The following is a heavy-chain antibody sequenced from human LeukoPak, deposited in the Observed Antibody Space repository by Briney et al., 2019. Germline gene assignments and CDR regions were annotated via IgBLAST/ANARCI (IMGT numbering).Heavy chain of an antibody. CDR1: GGSVSSGSYY. CDR2: IYYSEST. J-gene: IGHJ6*02. CDR3: ARVPLREYYDSSGYYYMGYYYYGMDV. Sequence: ASETLSLTCTVSGGSVSSGSYYWSWIRQPPGKGLEWIGYIYYSESTNYNPSLKSRVTISVDTSKNQFSLKLSSVTAADTAVYYCARVPLREYYDSSGYYYMGYYYYGMDVWGQGTTVTVSS. D-gene: IGHD3-22*01. V-gene: IGHV4-61*01.